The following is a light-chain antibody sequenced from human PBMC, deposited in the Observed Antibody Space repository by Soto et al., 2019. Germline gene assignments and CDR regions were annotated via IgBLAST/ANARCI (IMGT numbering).Light chain of an antibody. CDR2: GAS. CDR3: QQYGSSPSIT. V-gene: IGKV3-20*01. Sequence: EIVMTQSPSTLSASPGERATLSCRASQSVRSNLAWYQQKPGQAPRLLIYGASSRATGIPDRFSGSGSGTDFTLTISRLEPEDFAVYYCQQYGSSPSITFGQGTRLEIK. J-gene: IGKJ5*01. CDR1: QSVRSN.